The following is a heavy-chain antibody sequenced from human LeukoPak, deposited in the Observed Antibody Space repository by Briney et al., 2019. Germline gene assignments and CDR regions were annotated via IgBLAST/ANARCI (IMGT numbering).Heavy chain of an antibody. J-gene: IGHJ4*02. CDR3: AKGHCSGGSCYVFDY. V-gene: IGHV3-30*02. CDR1: GFTFSSYG. D-gene: IGHD2-15*01. CDR2: IRYDGSNK. Sequence: GGSLRLSCAASGFTFSSYGMHWVRQAPGKGLEWVAFIRYDGSNKYYADSVKGRFTISRDNSKNTLYLQMNSLRAEDTAVYYCAKGHCSGGSCYVFDYWGQGTLVTVSS.